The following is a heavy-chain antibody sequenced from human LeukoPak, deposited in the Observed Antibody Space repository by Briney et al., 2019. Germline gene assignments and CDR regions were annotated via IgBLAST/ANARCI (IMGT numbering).Heavy chain of an antibody. Sequence: SVKVSCKASGGTFSYYAISWVRQAPGLGLEWMGRINPVLGIANYAQKVQGRVTIIADKSTRTAYMELSSLRSDDTAVYYCAREGGSGYYHNWFDPWGQGTLVTVSS. V-gene: IGHV1-69*04. J-gene: IGHJ5*02. CDR1: GGTFSYYA. CDR3: AREGGSGYYHNWFDP. D-gene: IGHD3-22*01. CDR2: INPVLGIA.